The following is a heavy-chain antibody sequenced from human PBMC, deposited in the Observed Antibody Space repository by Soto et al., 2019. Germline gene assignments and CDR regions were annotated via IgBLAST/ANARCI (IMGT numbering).Heavy chain of an antibody. CDR3: ARDYDPPH. D-gene: IGHD3-22*01. J-gene: IGHJ4*02. Sequence: QVQLVQSGAEMKKPGASVKVSCKASGYTFIDFYIYWVRQAPGQGLEWMGRINPNSGGTNYAQKFQGRVTMTRDTSISTAYMELSGLKSDDTAVYYCARDYDPPHWGQGTLVTVYS. CDR2: INPNSGGT. CDR1: GYTFIDFY. V-gene: IGHV1-2*06.